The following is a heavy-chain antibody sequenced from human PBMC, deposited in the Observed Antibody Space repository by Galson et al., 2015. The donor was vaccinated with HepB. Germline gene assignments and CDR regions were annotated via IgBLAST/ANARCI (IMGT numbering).Heavy chain of an antibody. D-gene: IGHD6-19*01. V-gene: IGHV3-30*18. CDR3: AKDSPYSSGWPWTNGPRNGMDV. CDR2: ISYDGSNK. CDR1: GFTFSSYG. Sequence: SLRLSCAASGFTFSSYGMHWVRQAPGKGLEWVAVISYDGSNKYYADSVKGRFTISRDNSKNTLYLQMNSLRAEDTAVYYCAKDSPYSSGWPWTNGPRNGMDVWGQGTTVTVSS. J-gene: IGHJ6*02.